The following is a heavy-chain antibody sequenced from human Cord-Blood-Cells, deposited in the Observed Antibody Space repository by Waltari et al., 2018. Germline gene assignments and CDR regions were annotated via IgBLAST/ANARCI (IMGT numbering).Heavy chain of an antibody. CDR2: IYYSGST. J-gene: IGHJ4*02. CDR3: ARVPYGDYEGDGDY. V-gene: IGHV4-59*01. Sequence: QVQLQESGPGLVKPSETLSLTCTVSGGSISSYYWSWIRQPPGKGLELIGYIYYSGSTNYNPSRKSRVTISVDTSKNQFSLKLSSVTAADTAVYYCARVPYGDYEGDGDYWGQGTLVTVSS. D-gene: IGHD4-17*01. CDR1: GGSISSYY.